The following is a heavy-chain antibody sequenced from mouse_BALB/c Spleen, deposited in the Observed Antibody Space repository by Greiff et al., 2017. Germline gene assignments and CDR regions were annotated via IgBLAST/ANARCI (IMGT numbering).Heavy chain of an antibody. J-gene: IGHJ4*01. CDR2: ISSGSSTI. V-gene: IGHV5-17*02. CDR3: ARSGGYDDAMDY. D-gene: IGHD2-14*01. CDR1: GFTFSSFG. Sequence: EVKLMESGGGLVQPGGSRKLSCAASGFTFSSFGMHWVRQAPEKGLEWVAYISSGSSTIYYADTVKGRFTISRDNPKNTLFLQMTSLRSEDTAMYYCARSGGYDDAMDYWGQGTSVTVSS.